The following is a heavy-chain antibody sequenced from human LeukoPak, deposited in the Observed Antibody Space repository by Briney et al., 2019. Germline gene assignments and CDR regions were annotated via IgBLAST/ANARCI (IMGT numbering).Heavy chain of an antibody. J-gene: IGHJ6*02. CDR3: ARDKDSGSYLVSYGIDV. V-gene: IGHV3-53*01. CDR1: GFTVSSNY. Sequence: GGSLRLSCAASGFTVSSNYMSWVRRAPGKGLEWVSVIYSGGSTYYADSVKGRFTISRDNSKNTLYLQMNSLRAEDTAVYYCARDKDSGSYLVSYGIDVWGQGTTVTVSS. CDR2: IYSGGST. D-gene: IGHD1-26*01.